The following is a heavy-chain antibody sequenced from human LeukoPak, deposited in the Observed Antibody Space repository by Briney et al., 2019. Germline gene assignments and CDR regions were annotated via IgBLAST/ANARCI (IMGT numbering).Heavy chain of an antibody. CDR3: AGSPPYYYDSSGYYYVPFFDY. V-gene: IGHV4-59*01. J-gene: IGHJ4*02. Sequence: SETLSLTCTVSGGSISSYYWSWIRQPPGKGLEWIGYIYYSGGTNYNPSLKSRVTISVDTSKNQFSLKLSSVTAADTAVYYCAGSPPYYYDSSGYYYVPFFDYWGQGTLVTVSS. CDR1: GGSISSYY. CDR2: IYYSGGT. D-gene: IGHD3-22*01.